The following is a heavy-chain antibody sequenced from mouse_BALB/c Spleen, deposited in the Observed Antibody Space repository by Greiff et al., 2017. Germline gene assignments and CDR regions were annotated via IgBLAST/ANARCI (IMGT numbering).Heavy chain of an antibody. V-gene: IGHV2-6-7*01. CDR1: GFSLTGYG. CDR3: ARDQYYGSSWYFDV. J-gene: IGHJ1*01. CDR2: IWGDGST. Sequence: QVQLKESGPGLVAPSQSLSITCTVSGFSLTGYGVNWVRQPPGKGLEWLGMIWGDGSTDYNSALKSRLSISKDNSKSQVFLKMNSLQTDDTARYYCARDQYYGSSWYFDVWGAGTTVTVSS. D-gene: IGHD1-1*01.